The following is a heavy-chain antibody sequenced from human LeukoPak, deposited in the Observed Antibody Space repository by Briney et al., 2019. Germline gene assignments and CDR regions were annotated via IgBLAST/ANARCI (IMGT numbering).Heavy chain of an antibody. CDR1: GYTFTGYY. CDR2: INPNSGGT. D-gene: IGHD3-22*01. J-gene: IGHJ4*02. Sequence: GASVKVSCKASGYTFTGYYMHWVRQAPGQGLEWMGWINPNSGGTNYAQKFQGRVTMTRDTSISTAYMELSRLRSDDTAVYYCAREYYYDSSGYYNPFGYWGQGTLVTVSS. V-gene: IGHV1-2*02. CDR3: AREYYYDSSGYYNPFGY.